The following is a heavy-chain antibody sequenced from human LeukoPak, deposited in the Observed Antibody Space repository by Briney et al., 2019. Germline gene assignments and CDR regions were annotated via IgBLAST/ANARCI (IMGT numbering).Heavy chain of an antibody. J-gene: IGHJ4*02. V-gene: IGHV3-23*01. Sequence: PGGSLRLSCAASGFTFSSYAMTWVRQAPGKGLEWVSALSGSGNTVYYANSVKGRFTISRDNSKNTLYLQMNSLRAEDTAVYYCAKTRPLDSSSWSHGDYWGQGTLVTVSS. CDR1: GFTFSSYA. CDR3: AKTRPLDSSSWSHGDY. CDR2: LSGSGNTV. D-gene: IGHD6-13*01.